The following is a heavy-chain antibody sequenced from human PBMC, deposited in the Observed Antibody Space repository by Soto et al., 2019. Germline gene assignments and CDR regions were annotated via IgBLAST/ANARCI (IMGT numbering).Heavy chain of an antibody. CDR2: IKQDGSEK. CDR3: ARDVSGDYDSSGYYDAFDI. J-gene: IGHJ3*02. D-gene: IGHD3-22*01. V-gene: IGHV3-7*01. CDR1: GFTFSSYW. Sequence: LSLTCAASGFTFSSYWMSWVRQAPGKGLEWVANIKQDGSEKYYVDSVKGRFTISRDNAKNSLYLQMNSLRAEDTAVYYCARDVSGDYDSSGYYDAFDIWGQGTMVTVSS.